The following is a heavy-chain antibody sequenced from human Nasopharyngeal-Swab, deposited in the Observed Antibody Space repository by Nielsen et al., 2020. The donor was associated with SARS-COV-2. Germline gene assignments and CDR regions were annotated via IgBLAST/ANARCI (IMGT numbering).Heavy chain of an antibody. CDR2: VSNNDGSLT. J-gene: IGHJ3*01. D-gene: IGHD2-21*02. CDR3: AKDDFCPACAFEV. V-gene: IGHV3-23*01. CDR1: GFDFWKYA. Sequence: GESLKISCAASGFDFWKYAMSWVRQAPGKGLEWVSTVSNNDGSLTFYADSVKGRFTISSDTSKNTVSLQMNSLRAEDTAVYYCAKDDFCPACAFEVWDQGTIVTVSS.